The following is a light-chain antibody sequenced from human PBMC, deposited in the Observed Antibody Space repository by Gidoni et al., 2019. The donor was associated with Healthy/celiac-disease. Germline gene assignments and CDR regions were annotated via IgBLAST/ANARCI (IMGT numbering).Light chain of an antibody. CDR3: MQALQTPRT. V-gene: IGKV2-28*01. CDR2: LGS. J-gene: IGKJ2*01. CDR1: QSLLHSNGYNY. Sequence: DIEMTQSPLSLPVTPGEPASISCRSSQSLLHSNGYNYLDWYLQKPGQSPQLLIYLGSNRASGIPDRFSGSGSGTDFTLKISSVEAEDVGVYYCMQALQTPRTFGQGTKLEIK.